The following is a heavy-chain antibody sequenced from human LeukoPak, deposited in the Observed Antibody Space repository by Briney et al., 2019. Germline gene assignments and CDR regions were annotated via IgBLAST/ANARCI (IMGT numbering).Heavy chain of an antibody. CDR3: ARADRSTYYYDSSGSNDAFDI. CDR2: ISSSGSTI. J-gene: IGHJ3*02. V-gene: IGHV3-48*03. Sequence: GGSLRLSCAASGFTFSSYEMNWVRQAPGKGLERVSYISSSGSTIYYADSVKGRFTISRDNAKNSLYLQMNSLRAEDTAVYYCARADRSTYYYDSSGSNDAFDIWGQGTMVTVSS. D-gene: IGHD3-22*01. CDR1: GFTFSSYE.